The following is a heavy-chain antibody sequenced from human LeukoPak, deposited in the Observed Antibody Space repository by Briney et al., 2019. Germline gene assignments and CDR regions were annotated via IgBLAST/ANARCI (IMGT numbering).Heavy chain of an antibody. CDR3: AREVGSGFLYYYGMDV. CDR2: INTNTGNP. CDR1: GYTFTSYA. Sequence: GASVKVSCKASGYTFTSYAMNWVRQAPGQGLEWMGWINTNTGNPTYAQGFTGRFVFSLDTSVSTAYLQISSLKAEDTAVYYCAREVGSGFLYYYGMDVWGQGTTVTVSS. V-gene: IGHV7-4-1*02. J-gene: IGHJ6*02. D-gene: IGHD3-10*01.